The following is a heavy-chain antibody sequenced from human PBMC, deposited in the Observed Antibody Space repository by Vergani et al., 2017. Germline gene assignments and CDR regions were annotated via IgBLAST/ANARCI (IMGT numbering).Heavy chain of an antibody. CDR1: GFTFDDYA. CDR3: AKESGIAAAGTNRVGRGSLNG. J-gene: IGHJ6*02. V-gene: IGHV3-9*01. D-gene: IGHD6-13*01. Sequence: EVQLVESGGGLVQPGRSLRLSCAASGFTFDDYAMHWVRQAPGKGLEWVSGISWNSGSIGHADSVKGRFTISRDNAKNSLYLQMNSLRAEDTALYYCAKESGIAAAGTNRVGRGSLNGWGQGTTVTVSS. CDR2: ISWNSGSI.